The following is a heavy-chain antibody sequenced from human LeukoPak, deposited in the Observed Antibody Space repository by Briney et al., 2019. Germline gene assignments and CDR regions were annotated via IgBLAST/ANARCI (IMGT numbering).Heavy chain of an antibody. CDR1: GFIFNYYA. CDR3: AKSGYSSGWFRAFDI. D-gene: IGHD6-19*01. V-gene: IGHV3-23*01. CDR2: ISGSDGST. Sequence: GGSLRLSCATSGFIFNYYAMSWVRQAPGKGLEWVTGISGSDGSTYYADSVKGRFSISRDNSKKTVFLQMNSLRAEDTAVYYCAKSGYSSGWFRAFDIWGQGTLVTVSS. J-gene: IGHJ3*02.